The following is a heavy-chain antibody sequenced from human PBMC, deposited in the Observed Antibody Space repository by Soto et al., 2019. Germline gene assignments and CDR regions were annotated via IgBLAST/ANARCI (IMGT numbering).Heavy chain of an antibody. CDR3: AKYTHSDFWSGPNDY. J-gene: IGHJ4*02. D-gene: IGHD3-3*01. V-gene: IGHV3-23*01. Sequence: XVSLRLSCAASGFTFSSYSMSWVRQAPGKGLEWVSAISGSGGSTYYADSVKGRFTISRDNSKNTLYLQMNSLRAEDTAVYYCAKYTHSDFWSGPNDYWGQGTLVTVSS. CDR2: ISGSGGST. CDR1: GFTFSSYS.